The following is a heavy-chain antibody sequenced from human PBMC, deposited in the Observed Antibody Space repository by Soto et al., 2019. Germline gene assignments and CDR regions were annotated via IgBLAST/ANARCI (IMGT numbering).Heavy chain of an antibody. CDR2: IIPIFGTA. CDR3: ASNYDFEPIVPDDY. J-gene: IGHJ4*02. Sequence: SVKVSCKASGGTFSSYAISWVRQAPGQGLEWMGGIIPIFGTANYAQKFQGRITITADESTSTAYMELSSLRSEDTAVYYCASNYDFEPIVPDDYWGQGTLVTVSS. D-gene: IGHD3-3*01. V-gene: IGHV1-69*13. CDR1: GGTFSSYA.